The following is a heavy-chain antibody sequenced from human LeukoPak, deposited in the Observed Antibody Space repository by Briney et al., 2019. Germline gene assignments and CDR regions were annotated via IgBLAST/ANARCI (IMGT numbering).Heavy chain of an antibody. Sequence: PIFGTANYAQKFQGRVTITADESTSTAYMELSSLRSEDTAVYYCAGGLYCGGDCSSNFDYWGQGTLVTVSS. CDR3: AGGLYCGGDCSSNFDY. V-gene: IGHV1-69*01. CDR2: PIFGTA. D-gene: IGHD2-21*02. J-gene: IGHJ4*02.